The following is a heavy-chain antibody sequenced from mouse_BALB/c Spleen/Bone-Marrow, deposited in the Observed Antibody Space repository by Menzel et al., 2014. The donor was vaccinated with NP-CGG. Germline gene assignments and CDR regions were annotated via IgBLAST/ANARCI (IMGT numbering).Heavy chain of an antibody. CDR2: ISTYYGDA. V-gene: IGHV1S137*01. CDR3: AREGGNFPWFAC. CDR1: GYTFTDYA. J-gene: IGHJ3*01. D-gene: IGHD2-1*01. Sequence: VKLMESGAELVRPGVSVKISCKGSGYTFTDYAMHWVKQSHAKSLEWIGVISTYYGDASYNQKFKGKATMTVDKSSSTAYMELARLTSEDSAIYYCAREGGNFPWFACWGQGTLVTVSA.